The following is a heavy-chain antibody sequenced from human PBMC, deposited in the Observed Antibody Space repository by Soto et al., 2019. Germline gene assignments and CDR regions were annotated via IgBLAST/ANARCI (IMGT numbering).Heavy chain of an antibody. CDR3: ARNPQGRWEFDY. CDR2: VSKDGNNK. CDR1: GFTFSNDI. J-gene: IGHJ4*02. D-gene: IGHD1-26*01. Sequence: GGSLRLSCAASGFTFSNDIIHWVRQALGKGLEWVAVVSKDGNNKYYADSVKGRFTISRDNSKNTLYLQMNSLRTEDTAVYYCARNPQGRWEFDYWGQGTLVTVSS. V-gene: IGHV3-30-3*01.